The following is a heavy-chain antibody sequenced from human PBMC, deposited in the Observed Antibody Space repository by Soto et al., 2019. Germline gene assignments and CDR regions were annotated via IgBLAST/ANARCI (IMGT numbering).Heavy chain of an antibody. CDR2: IYYSGST. D-gene: IGHD3-3*02. CDR1: GGSIGSYY. CDR3: ARDLHSPISAYYYGMDV. J-gene: IGHJ6*02. V-gene: IGHV4-59*01. Sequence: SETLSLTCTVSGGSIGSYYWSWIRQPPGKGLEWIGYIYYSGSTNYNPSLKSRVTISVDTSKNQFSLKLSSVTAADTAVYYCARDLHSPISAYYYGMDVWGQGTTVTVSS.